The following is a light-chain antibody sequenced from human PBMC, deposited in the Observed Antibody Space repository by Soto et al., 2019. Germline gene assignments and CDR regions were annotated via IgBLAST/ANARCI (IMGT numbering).Light chain of an antibody. CDR2: DAS. J-gene: IGKJ1*01. CDR1: QSISSW. CDR3: QQYNSYWT. Sequence: MTQSPAAVSASVGDRVTITCRASQSISSWLAWYQQKPGKAPKLLIYDASSLESGVPSRFSGSGSGTEFTLTISSLQPDDFATYYCQQYNSYWTFGQGTKVDVK. V-gene: IGKV1-5*01.